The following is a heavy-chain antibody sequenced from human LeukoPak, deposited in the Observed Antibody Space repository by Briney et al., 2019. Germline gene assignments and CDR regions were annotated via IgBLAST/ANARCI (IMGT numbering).Heavy chain of an antibody. CDR2: DGTNT. Sequence: PGGSLRLSCAASGFSFRTSGMHWVRQAPGKGLEWVAIDGTNTYYADSVKGRLTISRDNSKNTLYLQMNSLSGEDTAVYYCARDKDWYFDYWGQGTLVTVSS. CDR3: ARDKDWYFDY. V-gene: IGHV3-30*12. CDR1: GFSFRTSG. J-gene: IGHJ4*02. D-gene: IGHD3/OR15-3a*01.